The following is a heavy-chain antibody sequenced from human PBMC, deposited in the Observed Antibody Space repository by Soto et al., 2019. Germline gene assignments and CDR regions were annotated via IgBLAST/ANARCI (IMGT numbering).Heavy chain of an antibody. Sequence: ETLSLTCAVYGGSFSGYYWSWIRQPPGKGLEWIGEINHSGSTNYNPSLKSRVTISVDTSKNQFSLKLSSVTAADTAVYYCARGLVIYYGMDVWGQGTTVTVS. J-gene: IGHJ6*02. CDR3: ARGLVIYYGMDV. D-gene: IGHD3-9*01. CDR2: INHSGST. V-gene: IGHV4-34*01. CDR1: GGSFSGYY.